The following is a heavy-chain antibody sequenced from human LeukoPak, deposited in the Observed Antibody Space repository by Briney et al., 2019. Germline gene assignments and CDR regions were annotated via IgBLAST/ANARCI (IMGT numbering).Heavy chain of an antibody. V-gene: IGHV1-18*04. D-gene: IGHD3-10*01. Sequence: ASVTVSCKASGYTFTSYGISWVRQAPGQGLEWMGWISAYNGNTNCAQKLQGRVTMTTDTSTSTAYMELRSLRSDDTAVYYCARLYGSGSYLNGDYYYYGMDVWGKGTTVTVSS. J-gene: IGHJ6*04. CDR3: ARLYGSGSYLNGDYYYYGMDV. CDR2: ISAYNGNT. CDR1: GYTFTSYG.